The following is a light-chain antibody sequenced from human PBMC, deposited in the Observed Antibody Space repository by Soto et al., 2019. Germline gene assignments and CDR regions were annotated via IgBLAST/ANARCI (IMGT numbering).Light chain of an antibody. J-gene: IGLJ1*01. V-gene: IGLV2-14*01. CDR1: SSDVGGYNY. CDR2: EVS. CDR3: RSYTSSSTPYV. Sequence: QSALTQPASVSGSPGQSITISCTGTSSDVGGYNYVSWYQHHPDKAPKLMIYEVSNRPSGVSNRFSGSKSGSTASLTISGLQAEDEADYYCRSYTSSSTPYVFGTGTKLTVL.